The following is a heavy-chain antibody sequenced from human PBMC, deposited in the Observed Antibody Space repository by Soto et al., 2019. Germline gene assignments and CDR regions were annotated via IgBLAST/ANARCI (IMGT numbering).Heavy chain of an antibody. CDR3: ARGRYSYETIYYKFYYSALDV. J-gene: IGHJ6*02. Sequence: SETLSLTCGVYGGSIRGYYWSWIRQSPGKGLEWIGDINDNGGTNYNPSLKSRVTTSLDTSKKQVSLMVSSVTATDTAVYYCARGRYSYETIYYKFYYSALDVWGQGTTVTVSS. V-gene: IGHV4-34*01. CDR1: GGSIRGYY. D-gene: IGHD3-10*01. CDR2: INDNGGT.